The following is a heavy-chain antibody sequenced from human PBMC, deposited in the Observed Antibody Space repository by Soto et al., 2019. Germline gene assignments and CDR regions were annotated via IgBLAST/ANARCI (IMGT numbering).Heavy chain of an antibody. Sequence: GGSLRLSCAASGFTVSSSYMSWVRQAPGKGLECVSLVYSDGTTYHTDSVKGRFTISRDNSKNTLYLQMNSLRAEDTAVYYCASGSGWYSFDCWGQGTLVTVSA. CDR1: GFTVSSSY. D-gene: IGHD6-19*01. CDR3: ASGSGWYSFDC. V-gene: IGHV3-53*01. J-gene: IGHJ4*02. CDR2: VYSDGTT.